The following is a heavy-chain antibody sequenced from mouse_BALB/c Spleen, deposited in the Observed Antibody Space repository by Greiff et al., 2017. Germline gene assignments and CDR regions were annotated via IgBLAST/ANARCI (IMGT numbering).Heavy chain of an antibody. J-gene: IGHJ4*01. CDR2: INPSNGGT. CDR3: TRYGNYYAAMDY. CDR1: GYTFTSYY. V-gene: IGHV1S81*02. D-gene: IGHD1-1*01. Sequence: VQLQQSGAELVKPGASVKLSCKASGYTFTSYYMYWVKQRPGQGLEWIGEINPSNGGTNFNEKFKSKATLTVDKSSSTAYMQLSSLTSEDSAVYYCTRYGNYYAAMDYWGQGTSVTVSS.